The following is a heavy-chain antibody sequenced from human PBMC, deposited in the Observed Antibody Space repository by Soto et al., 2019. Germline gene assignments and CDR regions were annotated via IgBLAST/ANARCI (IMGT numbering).Heavy chain of an antibody. CDR3: ARAVGNRIAAAHRPFQH. CDR1: CGAFRGFY. CDR2: INHSGST. Sequence: ASGTLSLTFAVYCGAFRGFYLRWIRPPPGGGLEWIGEINHSGSTNYNPSLKSRVTISVDTSKNQFSLQLSSVTAADTAVYYCARAVGNRIAAAHRPFQHWGQGTLVTVSS. V-gene: IGHV4-34*01. D-gene: IGHD6-13*01. J-gene: IGHJ1*01.